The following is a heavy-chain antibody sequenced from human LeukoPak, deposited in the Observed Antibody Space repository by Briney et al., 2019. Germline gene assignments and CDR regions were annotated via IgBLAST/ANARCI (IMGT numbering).Heavy chain of an antibody. V-gene: IGHV3-11*03. CDR3: AAGAYCSVASCHAPLLDW. CDR2: ISSSSSYT. D-gene: IGHD2-2*01. Sequence: GGSLRLSCAASGFTFSNYYMSWIRQAPGKGLEWVSYISSSSSYTNYADSVKGRFTISRDNAKNSLYLQMNSLRAEDTAVYYCAAGAYCSVASCHAPLLDWWGPGTLVTVTS. CDR1: GFTFSNYY. J-gene: IGHJ4*02.